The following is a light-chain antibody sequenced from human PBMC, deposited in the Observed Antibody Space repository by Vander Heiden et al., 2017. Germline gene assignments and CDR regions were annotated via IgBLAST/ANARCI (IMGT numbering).Light chain of an antibody. CDR2: AAS. CDR3: QQSYSGHS. J-gene: IGKJ2*01. Sequence: DIQMTQSPSSLSASVGDRVTITCRASQSISSYLTWYQQKPGKAPKLLIYAASRWQSGVPSRFSGTGPGTDFTLTSSRLQPEDLATYYGQQSYSGHSFGQGTKLEIK. V-gene: IGKV1-39*01. CDR1: QSISSY.